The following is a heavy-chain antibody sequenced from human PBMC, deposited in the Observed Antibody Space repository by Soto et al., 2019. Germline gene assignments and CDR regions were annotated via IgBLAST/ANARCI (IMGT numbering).Heavy chain of an antibody. CDR2: ISFDGNDK. CDR3: AKDKYGGATYLDF. CDR1: GFTFSNYG. J-gene: IGHJ4*02. Sequence: QVQLVESGGGVVQPGRSLRLSCSTSGFTFSNYGMHWVRQAPGKGLEWVAVISFDGNDKYYADSVKGRFTISRDNSKHTLYLHMTSLRAEDTAMYSCAKDKYGGATYLDFWGQGTPVTVSS. D-gene: IGHD1-26*01. V-gene: IGHV3-30*18.